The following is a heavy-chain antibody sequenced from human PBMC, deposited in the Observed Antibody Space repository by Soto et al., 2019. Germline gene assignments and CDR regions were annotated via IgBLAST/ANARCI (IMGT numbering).Heavy chain of an antibody. V-gene: IGHV3-49*03. D-gene: IGHD3-3*01. J-gene: IGHJ6*02. CDR1: GFTFGDYA. CDR2: IRSKAYGGTT. Sequence: HPGGSLRLSCTASGFTFGDYAMSWFRQAPGKGLEWVGFIRSKAYGGTTEYAASVKGGFTISRDDSKSIAYLQMNSLKTEDTAVYYCTRKRITIFGVVMGGMDVWGQGTTVTVSS. CDR3: TRKRITIFGVVMGGMDV.